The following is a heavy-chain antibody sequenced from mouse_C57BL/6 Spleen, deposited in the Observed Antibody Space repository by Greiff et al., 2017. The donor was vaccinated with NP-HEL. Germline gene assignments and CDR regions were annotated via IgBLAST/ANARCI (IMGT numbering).Heavy chain of an antibody. CDR1: GFNIKDDY. CDR2: IDPENGDT. V-gene: IGHV14-4*01. CDR3: TTEDDYDGNAMDY. D-gene: IGHD2-4*01. Sequence: EVQLQQSGAELVRPGASVKLSCTASGFNIKDDYMHWVKQRPEQGLEWIGWIDPENGDTEYASKFQGKATITADTSSNTAYLQLSSLTSEDTAVYDCTTEDDYDGNAMDYWGQGTSVTVSS. J-gene: IGHJ4*01.